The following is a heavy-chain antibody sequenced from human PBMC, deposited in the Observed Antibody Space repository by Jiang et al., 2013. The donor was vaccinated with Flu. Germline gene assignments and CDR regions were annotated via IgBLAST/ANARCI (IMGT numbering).Heavy chain of an antibody. D-gene: IGHD6-13*01. Sequence: QTLSLTCAISGDSVSSNSAAWNWIRQSPSRGLEWLGRTYYRSKWYNDYAVSVKSRITINPDTSKNQFSLQLNSVTPEDTAVYYCARESSSSWTQYYYYYGMDVWGKGTTVTVSS. CDR2: TYYRSKWYN. J-gene: IGHJ6*04. CDR3: ARESSSSWTQYYYYYGMDV. CDR1: GDSVSSNSAA. V-gene: IGHV6-1*01.